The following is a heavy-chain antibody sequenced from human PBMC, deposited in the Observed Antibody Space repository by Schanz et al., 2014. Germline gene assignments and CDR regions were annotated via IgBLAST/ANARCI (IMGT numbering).Heavy chain of an antibody. CDR1: GGSISSSSYY. J-gene: IGHJ6*02. V-gene: IGHV4-39*01. CDR2: IYYSGST. Sequence: QLQLQESGPGLVKPSETLSLTCTVSGGSISSSSYYWGWIRQPPGKGLEWIGSIYYSGSTYYNPPLKSRVTISVDASKTQFPRKLSSVTAADTAVYYCARHSGYYYYYGMDVWGQGTTVTVSS. CDR3: ARHSGYYYYYGMDV.